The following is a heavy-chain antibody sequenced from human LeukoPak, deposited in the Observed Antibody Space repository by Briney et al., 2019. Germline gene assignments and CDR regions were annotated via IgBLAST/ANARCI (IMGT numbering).Heavy chain of an antibody. CDR3: AKDYYGSGVDIDY. CDR1: GFTFSSYG. Sequence: GSLRLSCAASGFTFSSYGMHWVRQAPGKGLEWVAVISYDGSNKYYADSVKGRFTISRDNSKNTLYLQMNSLRAEDTAVYYCAKDYYGSGVDIDYWGQGTLVTVSS. V-gene: IGHV3-30*18. D-gene: IGHD3-10*01. CDR2: ISYDGSNK. J-gene: IGHJ4*02.